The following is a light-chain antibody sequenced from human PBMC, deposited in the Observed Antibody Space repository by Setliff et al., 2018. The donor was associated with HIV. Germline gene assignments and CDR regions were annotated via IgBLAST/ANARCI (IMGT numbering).Light chain of an antibody. V-gene: IGLV2-14*03. Sequence: ALAQPASVSGSPGQSITISCTGTSSDVGGYNYVSWYQQHPGKAPKLMIYDVSNRPSGVSNRFSGSKSGNTASLTISGLQAEDEADYYCSSYTSSSTPYVFGTGTKVTVL. CDR1: SSDVGGYNY. CDR3: SSYTSSSTPYV. J-gene: IGLJ1*01. CDR2: DVS.